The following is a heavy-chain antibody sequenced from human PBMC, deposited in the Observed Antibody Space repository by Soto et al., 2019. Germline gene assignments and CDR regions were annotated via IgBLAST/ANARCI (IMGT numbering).Heavy chain of an antibody. Sequence: QVQLQESGPGLVKPSQTLSLTCTVSGGSISSNNYYWSWIRQPPGKGLEWIGYIYYSGSTYYNPSPKSRVTISVDTPKNQFSLKLSSVTAADTAVYYCAKFYGSGSTTFDYWGQGTLVTVSS. J-gene: IGHJ4*02. CDR2: IYYSGST. V-gene: IGHV4-30-4*01. D-gene: IGHD3-10*01. CDR3: AKFYGSGSTTFDY. CDR1: GGSISSNNYY.